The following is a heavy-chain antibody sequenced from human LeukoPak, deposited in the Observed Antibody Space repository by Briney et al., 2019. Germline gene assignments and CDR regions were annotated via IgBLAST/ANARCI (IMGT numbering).Heavy chain of an antibody. CDR1: GGSLNSGDYF. CDR3: ARDWGVVIRGTDAFDI. V-gene: IGHV4-31*03. D-gene: IGHD3-3*01. J-gene: IGHJ3*02. Sequence: SETLSLTCTVSGGSLNSGDYFWSWVRQHPGEGLEWIGYISYIGITYYNPSLKSRVSLSVDTSNNQFSLKLSSVTAADTATYYCARDWGVVIRGTDAFDIWGQGTMVTVSS. CDR2: ISYIGIT.